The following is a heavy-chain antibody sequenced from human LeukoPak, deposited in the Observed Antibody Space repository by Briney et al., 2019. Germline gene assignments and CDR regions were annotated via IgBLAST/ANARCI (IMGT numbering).Heavy chain of an antibody. Sequence: GRSLRLSCAASGFTFSSYGMHWVRQAPGKGLEWVAVISYDGSNKYYADSVKGRFTISRDNSKSTLYLQMNSLRAEDTAVYYCAKGPLGSYYVGSGNWYFDLWGRGTLVTVSS. CDR2: ISYDGSNK. CDR3: AKGPLGSYYVGSGNWYFDL. D-gene: IGHD1-26*01. V-gene: IGHV3-30*18. CDR1: GFTFSSYG. J-gene: IGHJ2*01.